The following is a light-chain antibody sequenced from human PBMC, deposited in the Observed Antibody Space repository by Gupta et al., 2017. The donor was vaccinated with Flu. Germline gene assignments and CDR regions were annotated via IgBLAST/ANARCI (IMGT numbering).Light chain of an antibody. CDR1: QSISSY. J-gene: IGKJ1*01. Sequence: DIQITHSPSSLSASVGDRVTITCRASQSISSYLDWYQQKPGKAPKLLIYDASRVQSGVPSRFSGSGSGTDFTLTISRRQPEDFANYYCQQSDSTPWTFGQGTXVEIK. V-gene: IGKV1-39*01. CDR3: QQSDSTPWT. CDR2: DAS.